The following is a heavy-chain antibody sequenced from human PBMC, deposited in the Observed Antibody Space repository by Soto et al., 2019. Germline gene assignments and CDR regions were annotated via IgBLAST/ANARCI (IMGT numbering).Heavy chain of an antibody. J-gene: IGHJ6*04. D-gene: IGHD2-2*03. CDR3: AKLTALDIVVVPAAGMDV. CDR1: GFTFSSYA. V-gene: IGHV3-23*01. CDR2: ISGSGGST. Sequence: GGSLRLSCAASGFTFSSYAMSWVRQAPGKGLEWVSAISGSGGSTYYADSVKGRFTISRDNSKNTLYLQMNSLRAEDPAVYYCAKLTALDIVVVPAAGMDVWGKGTTVTVSS.